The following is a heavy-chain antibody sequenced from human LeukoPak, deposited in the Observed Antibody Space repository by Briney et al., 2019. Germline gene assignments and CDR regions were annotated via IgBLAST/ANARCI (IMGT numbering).Heavy chain of an antibody. V-gene: IGHV1-2*02. Sequence: GASVKVSCKASGYTFTDYHMHWVRQAPGQGLEWMGWINPNSGDTNYAQKFQGRVTMTRDTSISTAYMDLSRLRSDDTAVYFCARGPLYNYNCFDYWGQGTLVTVSS. CDR2: INPNSGDT. CDR1: GYTFTDYH. J-gene: IGHJ4*02. CDR3: ARGPLYNYNCFDY. D-gene: IGHD1-20*01.